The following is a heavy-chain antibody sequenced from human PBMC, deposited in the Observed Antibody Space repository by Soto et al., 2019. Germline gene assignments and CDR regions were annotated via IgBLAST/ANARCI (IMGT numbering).Heavy chain of an antibody. CDR1: GFTFSSSE. V-gene: IGHV3-48*03. CDR2: ISNSGIDI. J-gene: IGHJ3*02. CDR3: APRKYGSFNIAALDI. Sequence: GGSLRLSCAASGFTFSSSELNWVRQAPGKGLEWVSYISNSGIDIYYADSVKGLFTISRAKTNDSLYLQINSLRAEDTAIYYCAPRKYGSFNIAALDIWGQGTVVTVSS. D-gene: IGHD6-6*01.